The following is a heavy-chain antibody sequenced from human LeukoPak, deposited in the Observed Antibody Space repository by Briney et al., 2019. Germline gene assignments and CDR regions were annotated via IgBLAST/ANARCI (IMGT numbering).Heavy chain of an antibody. CDR3: AKELIVPGIDY. Sequence: GGSLRLSCAASGFTFSSYGMHWVRQAPGKGLEWVAVISYDGSNKYYADSVKGRFTISRDNPKNTLYLQMNSLRAEDTAVYYCAKELIVPGIDYWGQGTLVTVSS. J-gene: IGHJ4*02. D-gene: IGHD3-22*01. CDR2: ISYDGSNK. CDR1: GFTFSSYG. V-gene: IGHV3-30*18.